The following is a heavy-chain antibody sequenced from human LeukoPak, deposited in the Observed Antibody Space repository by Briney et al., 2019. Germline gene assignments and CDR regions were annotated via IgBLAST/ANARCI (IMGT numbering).Heavy chain of an antibody. J-gene: IGHJ6*03. V-gene: IGHV3-23*01. CDR2: ISGSGVST. CDR3: AKDLYDSSGYYYYYYMDV. D-gene: IGHD3-22*01. CDR1: GFRFSSYA. Sequence: GGSLRLSCAASGFRFSSYAMSWVRQAPGKGLEWVSAISGSGVSTYYADSVKGRFTISRDNSKNTLYLQMNSLRAEDTAVYYCAKDLYDSSGYYYYYYMDVWGKGTTVTVSS.